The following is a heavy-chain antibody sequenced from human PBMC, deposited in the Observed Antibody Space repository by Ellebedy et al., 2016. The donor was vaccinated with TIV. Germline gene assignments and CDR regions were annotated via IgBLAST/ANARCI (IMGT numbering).Heavy chain of an antibody. Sequence: GESLKISCAASGFTFSSDWMSWVRRAPGKGLEWVANIKQDGREKYYLDSVKGRFTISRDNAKNSLYLQMNSLRAEDTAVYYCAGIADVQFDPWGQGTLVSVSS. D-gene: IGHD3-10*02. V-gene: IGHV3-7*01. J-gene: IGHJ5*02. CDR3: AGIADVQFDP. CDR1: GFTFSSDW. CDR2: IKQDGREK.